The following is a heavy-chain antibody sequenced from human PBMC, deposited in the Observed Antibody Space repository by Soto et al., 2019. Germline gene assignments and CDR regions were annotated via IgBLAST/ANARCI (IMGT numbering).Heavy chain of an antibody. CDR3: ARAVYDFWSGYYSYYYYGMDV. CDR1: GGSISSYY. J-gene: IGHJ6*02. D-gene: IGHD3-3*01. V-gene: IGHV4-59*01. Sequence: LSETLSLTCTVSGGSISSYYWSWIRQPPGKGLEWIGYIYYSGSTNYNPSLKSRVTISVDTSKNQFSLKLSSVTAADTAVYYCARAVYDFWSGYYSYYYYGMDVWGQGTTVTVSS. CDR2: IYYSGST.